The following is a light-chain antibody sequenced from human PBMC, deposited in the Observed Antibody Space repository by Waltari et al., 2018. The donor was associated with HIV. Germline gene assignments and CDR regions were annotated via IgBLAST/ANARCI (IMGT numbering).Light chain of an antibody. J-gene: IGKJ2*01. CDR1: QTISTS. V-gene: IGKV1-39*01. CDR2: AAS. CDR3: QQSYRAPYT. Sequence: DIQMTQSPSSLSASVGDRVTVTCRASQTISTSLNWYQQKPGKAPNLLIYAASTLHGGVPSRFSGSGSGTDFTLTITNVQPEDFATYFCQQSYRAPYTFGQGTKLEIK.